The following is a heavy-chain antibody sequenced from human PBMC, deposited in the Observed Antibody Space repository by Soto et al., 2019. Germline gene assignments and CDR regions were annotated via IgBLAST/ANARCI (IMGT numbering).Heavy chain of an antibody. CDR3: ARDQDGGSGIIEY. V-gene: IGHV1-69*08. D-gene: IGHD3-10*01. CDR1: GGTFSSYT. CDR2: IIPILGIA. Sequence: QVQLVQSGAEVKKPGSSVKVSCKASGGTFSSYTISWLRQAPGQGREWMGRIIPILGIANYAQKYQGRVTITADKSTSTAYMEQSSLRSDDTAVYYCARDQDGGSGIIEYWGQGTLVTVSS. J-gene: IGHJ4*02.